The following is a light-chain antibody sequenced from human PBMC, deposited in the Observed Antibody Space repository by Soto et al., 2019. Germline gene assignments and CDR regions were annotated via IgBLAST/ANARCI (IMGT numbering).Light chain of an antibody. J-gene: IGLJ3*02. V-gene: IGLV2-8*01. CDR2: EVT. CDR1: SSDVGAYNY. CDR3: SSFASSNTWV. Sequence: QSALTQPPSASGSPGHSVTGSCTGTSSDVGAYNYVSWYQQHAGKAPKLVIYEVTKRPSGVPDRFSGSKSANTASLTVSGLQAEDEADYYCSSFASSNTWVFGGATKLTVL.